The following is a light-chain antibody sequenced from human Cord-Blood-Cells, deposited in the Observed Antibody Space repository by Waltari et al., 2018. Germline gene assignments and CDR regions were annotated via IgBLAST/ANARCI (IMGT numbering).Light chain of an antibody. Sequence: IQITQSPSSVSASVGDRVTSTCRATQGINSWLAWYQQKPGKAPKLLIYAASSLQSGVPSRFSGSGSGTDFTLTISSLQPEDFATYYCQQANSFPITFGQGTRLEIK. CDR2: AAS. CDR3: QQANSFPIT. CDR1: QGINSW. J-gene: IGKJ5*01. V-gene: IGKV1-12*01.